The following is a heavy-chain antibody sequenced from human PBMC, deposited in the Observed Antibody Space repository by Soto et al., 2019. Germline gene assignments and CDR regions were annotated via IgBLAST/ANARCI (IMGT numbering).Heavy chain of an antibody. J-gene: IGHJ6*03. Sequence: GGSLRLSCAASGFTFSSYAMSWVRQAPGKGLEWVSAISGSGGSTYYADSVKGRFTISRDNSKNTLYLQMNSLRAEDTAVYYCAKDYYGSGIFDSSGYMDVWGKGTTVTVSS. D-gene: IGHD3-10*01. CDR2: ISGSGGST. CDR1: GFTFSSYA. V-gene: IGHV3-23*01. CDR3: AKDYYGSGIFDSSGYMDV.